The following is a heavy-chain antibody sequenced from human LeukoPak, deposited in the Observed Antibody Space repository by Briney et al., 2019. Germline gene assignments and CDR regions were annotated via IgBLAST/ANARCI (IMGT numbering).Heavy chain of an antibody. V-gene: IGHV3-49*03. CDR1: GFTFGDYA. Sequence: GGSLRLSCTASGFTFGDYAMSWFRQAPGKGLEWVGFIRSKAYGGTTEYAASVKGRFTISRDDSKSIAYLQMNSLKTEDTAVYYCTRVVAGTEFDYWGQGTLVTVSS. J-gene: IGHJ4*02. CDR3: TRVVAGTEFDY. D-gene: IGHD6-19*01. CDR2: IRSKAYGGTT.